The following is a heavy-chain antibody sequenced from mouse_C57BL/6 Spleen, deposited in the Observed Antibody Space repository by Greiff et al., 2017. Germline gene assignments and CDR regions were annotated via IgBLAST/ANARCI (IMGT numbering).Heavy chain of an antibody. CDR3: ARRFAY. V-gene: IGHV1-18*01. CDR1: GYTFTDYN. Sequence: EVQVVESGPELVKPGASVKIPCKASGYTFTDYNMDWVKQSHGKSLEWIGDINPNNGGTIYNQKFKGKATLTVDKPSSTSYMELRSLTSEDTAVYFCARRFAYWGQGTLVTVSA. CDR2: INPNNGGT. J-gene: IGHJ3*01.